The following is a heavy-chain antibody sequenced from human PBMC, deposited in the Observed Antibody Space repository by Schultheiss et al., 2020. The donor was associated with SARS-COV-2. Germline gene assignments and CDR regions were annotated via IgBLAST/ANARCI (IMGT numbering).Heavy chain of an antibody. Sequence: GESLKISCTASGFTFSNYSMNWVRQAPEKGLEWVSYISSSSGTIFYADSVKGRFTISRDNAKNSLYLQMNSLRAEDTAVYYCARDRSVGSYWGQGTLVTVSS. J-gene: IGHJ4*02. D-gene: IGHD3-10*01. V-gene: IGHV3-48*01. CDR3: ARDRSVGSY. CDR2: ISSSSGTI. CDR1: GFTFSNYS.